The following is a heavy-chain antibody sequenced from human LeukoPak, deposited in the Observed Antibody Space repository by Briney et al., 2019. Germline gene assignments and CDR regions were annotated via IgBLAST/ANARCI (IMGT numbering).Heavy chain of an antibody. J-gene: IGHJ3*02. CDR3: ARDGVSSGVTPAFDI. D-gene: IGHD3-22*01. CDR2: INWNGGST. V-gene: IGHV3-20*04. Sequence: GGSLRLSCAASGFTFDDYGMSWVRQAPGKGLEWVSGINWNGGSTGYADSVKGRFTISRDNAKNSLYLQMNSLRAEDTALYYCARDGVSSGVTPAFDIWGQGTMVTVPS. CDR1: GFTFDDYG.